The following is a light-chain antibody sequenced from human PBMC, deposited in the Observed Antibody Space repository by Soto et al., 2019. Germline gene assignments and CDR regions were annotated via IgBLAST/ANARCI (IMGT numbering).Light chain of an antibody. Sequence: EIVLTQSPGTLSVSPGERATLSCRASQTISSSYLAWYRQKPGQAPSLLIYGTSSRATGIPDRFSGSGSGTDFTHTISRLEPEDSAIYYCQQYGSWTFGQGTKVEIK. CDR1: QTISSSY. CDR3: QQYGSWT. CDR2: GTS. V-gene: IGKV3-20*01. J-gene: IGKJ1*01.